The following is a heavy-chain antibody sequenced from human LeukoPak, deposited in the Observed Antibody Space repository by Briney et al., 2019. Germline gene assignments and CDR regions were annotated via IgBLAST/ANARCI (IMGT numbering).Heavy chain of an antibody. D-gene: IGHD3-16*01. CDR1: GGTFSSYA. CDR3: AGGGGYYYYYMDV. J-gene: IGHJ6*03. V-gene: IGHV1-69*06. Sequence: SVKVSCKASGGTFSSYAISWVRQAPRQGLEWMGGIIPIFGTANYAQKFQGRVTIIADKSTSTAYMELSSLRSEDTTVYYCAGGGGYYYYYMDVWGKGTTVTISS. CDR2: IIPIFGTA.